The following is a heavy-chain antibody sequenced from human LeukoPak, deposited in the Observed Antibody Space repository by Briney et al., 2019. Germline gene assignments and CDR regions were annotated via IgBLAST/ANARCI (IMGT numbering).Heavy chain of an antibody. Sequence: GGSLRLSCVASGFTFENHAMHWVRLSPGKGLEWVSGISWSSTTITYVDSVKGRFTISRDNAKNSLYLQMNSLRAEDTAVYYCAKDLATVSFDYWGQGTLVTVSS. V-gene: IGHV3-9*01. J-gene: IGHJ4*02. CDR1: GFTFENHA. CDR2: ISWSSTTI. CDR3: AKDLATVSFDY. D-gene: IGHD4-17*01.